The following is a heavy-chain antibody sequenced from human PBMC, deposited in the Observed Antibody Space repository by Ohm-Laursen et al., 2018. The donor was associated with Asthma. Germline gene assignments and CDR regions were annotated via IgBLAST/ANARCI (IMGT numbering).Heavy chain of an antibody. Sequence: SLRLSCAASGFTFSSYGMHWVRQAPGKGLEWVSYISSSGSTIYYADSVKGRFTISRDNAKNSLYLQMNSLRAEDTAVYYCATPPHYYGSGSYMFDYWGQGTLVTVSS. J-gene: IGHJ4*02. CDR3: ATPPHYYGSGSYMFDY. CDR1: GFTFSSYG. D-gene: IGHD3-10*01. CDR2: ISSSGSTI. V-gene: IGHV3-48*01.